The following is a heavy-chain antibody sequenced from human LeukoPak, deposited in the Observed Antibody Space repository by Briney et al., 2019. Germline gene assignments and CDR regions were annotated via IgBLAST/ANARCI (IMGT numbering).Heavy chain of an antibody. D-gene: IGHD2-15*01. J-gene: IGHJ3*02. V-gene: IGHV3-30*04. CDR1: GFTFSSYA. Sequence: GGSLRLSCAASGFTFSSYAMNWARQAPGKGLEWVAVISYDGSNKYYADSVKGRSTISRDNFKSTLYLQMNSLRAEDTAVYYCGREYKEPQDIVVVVAAEPAFDIWGQGTMVTVSS. CDR3: GREYKEPQDIVVVVAAEPAFDI. CDR2: ISYDGSNK.